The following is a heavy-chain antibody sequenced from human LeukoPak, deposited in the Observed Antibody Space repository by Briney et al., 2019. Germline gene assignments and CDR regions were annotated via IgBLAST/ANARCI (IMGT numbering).Heavy chain of an antibody. CDR3: ARGVGYSYGYAPFDY. D-gene: IGHD5-18*01. Sequence: SETLSLTCTVSGGSISSYYWSWLRQPPGKGVEWVGYIYYSGSTNYNPSLKRRVTISVDTSRTQFSLKLSSGTAADTAVYYCARGVGYSYGYAPFDYWGQGTLVTVS. J-gene: IGHJ4*02. CDR2: IYYSGST. CDR1: GGSISSYY. V-gene: IGHV4-59*01.